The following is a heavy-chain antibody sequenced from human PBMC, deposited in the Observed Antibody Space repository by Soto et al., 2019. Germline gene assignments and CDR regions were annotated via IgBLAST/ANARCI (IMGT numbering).Heavy chain of an antibody. V-gene: IGHV3-30*18. CDR3: AKVPTCCTNGSHFLDDWFDL. D-gene: IGHD2-8*01. Sequence: GGSLRLSCAASGFTFSNYGMHWVRQTPGKGLEWVAGIAYDGSHQFYTDSVKGRFTISRDNSKNTLYLQMNSLKTEDTAMYYCAKVPTCCTNGSHFLDDWFDLWGQGTLVTVSA. CDR1: GFTFSNYG. J-gene: IGHJ5*02. CDR2: IAYDGSHQ.